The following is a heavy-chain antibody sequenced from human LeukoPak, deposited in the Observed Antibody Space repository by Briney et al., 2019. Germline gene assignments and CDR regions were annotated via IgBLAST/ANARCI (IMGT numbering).Heavy chain of an antibody. J-gene: IGHJ5*02. Sequence: GGSLRLSCAASGFTFSSYSMNWVRQAPGKGLEWVSSISSSSSYIYYADSLKGRFTISRDNAKNSLYLQMNSLRAEDTAVYYCARGRGITGTTSLDWFDPWGQGTLVTVSS. V-gene: IGHV3-21*01. CDR3: ARGRGITGTTSLDWFDP. CDR1: GFTFSSYS. CDR2: ISSSSSYI. D-gene: IGHD1-7*01.